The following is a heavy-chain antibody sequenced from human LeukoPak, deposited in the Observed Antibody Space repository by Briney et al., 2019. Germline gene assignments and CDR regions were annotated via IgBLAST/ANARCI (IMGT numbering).Heavy chain of an antibody. V-gene: IGHV1-69*04. Sequence: GSSVKVSCKASGGTFSSYAISWVRQAPGQGLEWMGRIIPILGIANYAQKFQGRVTITADKSTSTAYMELSSMRSEDTAVYYCARDLGSGFDYWGQGTLVTVSS. D-gene: IGHD3-10*01. CDR3: ARDLGSGFDY. J-gene: IGHJ4*02. CDR1: GGTFSSYA. CDR2: IIPILGIA.